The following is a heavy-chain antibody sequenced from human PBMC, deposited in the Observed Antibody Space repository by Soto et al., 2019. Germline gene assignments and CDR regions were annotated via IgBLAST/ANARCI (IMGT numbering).Heavy chain of an antibody. Sequence: QVQLVESGGGVVQPGRSLRLSCAASGFTFSSYAMHWVRQAPGKGLEWVEVISYDGSNKYYADSVKGRFTISRDNSKNTLYLQMNSLRAEDTAVYYCARVGSGYSWGQGTLVTVSS. J-gene: IGHJ4*02. CDR2: ISYDGSNK. CDR1: GFTFSSYA. V-gene: IGHV3-30-3*01. CDR3: ARVGSGYS. D-gene: IGHD6-25*01.